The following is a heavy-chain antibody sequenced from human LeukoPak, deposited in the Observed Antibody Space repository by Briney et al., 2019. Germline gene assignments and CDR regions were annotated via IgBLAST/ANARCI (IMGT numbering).Heavy chain of an antibody. Sequence: ASVKVSCRASGYTFTSYAMNWVRQAPGQGLEWMGWINTNTGNPTYAQGFTGRFVFSLDTSVSTAYLQISSLKAEDTAVYYCARVELPGRYYGSGRPNDDYWGQGTLVTVSS. CDR1: GYTFTSYA. D-gene: IGHD3-10*01. CDR3: ARVELPGRYYGSGRPNDDY. CDR2: INTNTGNP. J-gene: IGHJ4*02. V-gene: IGHV7-4-1*02.